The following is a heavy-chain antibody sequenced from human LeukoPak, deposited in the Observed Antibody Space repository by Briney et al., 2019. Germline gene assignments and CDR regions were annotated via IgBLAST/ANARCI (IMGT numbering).Heavy chain of an antibody. V-gene: IGHV3-33*01. CDR1: GFTFSTYG. CDR3: ARERTYGDYEWYFQH. CDR2: IWYDGSNK. Sequence: PGGSLRLSCAASGFTFSTYGMHWVRQAPGKGLEWVAVIWYDGSNKYYADSVKGRFTISRDNSKNTLYLQMNSLRAEDTAVYYCARERTYGDYEWYFQHWGQGTLVTVSS. D-gene: IGHD4-17*01. J-gene: IGHJ1*01.